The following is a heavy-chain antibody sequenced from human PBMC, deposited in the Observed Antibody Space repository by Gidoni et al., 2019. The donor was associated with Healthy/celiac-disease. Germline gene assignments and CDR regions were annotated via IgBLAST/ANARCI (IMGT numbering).Heavy chain of an antibody. D-gene: IGHD3-3*01. Sequence: EVQLVESGGGLVQPGGSLRLSCAASGFTFSSYWMSWVRQAPGKGLEWVANIKQDGSEKYYVDSVKGRFTISRDNAKNSLYLQMNSLRAEDTAVYYCARGPITYYDFWSGSGFDPWGQGTLVTVSS. CDR1: GFTFSSYW. CDR3: ARGPITYYDFWSGSGFDP. V-gene: IGHV3-7*01. J-gene: IGHJ5*02. CDR2: IKQDGSEK.